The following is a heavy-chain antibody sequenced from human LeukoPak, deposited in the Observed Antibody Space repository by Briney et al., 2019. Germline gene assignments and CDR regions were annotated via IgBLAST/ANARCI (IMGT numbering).Heavy chain of an antibody. CDR3: ARGLPYSSSWFALDY. D-gene: IGHD6-13*01. V-gene: IGHV4-61*02. CDR1: GGSISSGSYY. CDR2: IYTSGST. J-gene: IGHJ4*02. Sequence: SQTLSLTCTVSGGSISSGSYYWSWIRQPAGKGLEWIGRIYTSGSTNYNPSLKSRVTISVDTSKNQFSLKLSSVTAADTAVYYCARGLPYSSSWFALDYWGQGTLVTVSS.